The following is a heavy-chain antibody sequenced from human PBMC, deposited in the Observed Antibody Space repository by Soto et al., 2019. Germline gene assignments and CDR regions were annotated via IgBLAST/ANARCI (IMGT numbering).Heavy chain of an antibody. CDR1: GFTFSDYY. V-gene: IGHV3-9*01. CDR3: ARDYGYDSNGYLFDY. Sequence: GGSLRLSCAASGFTFSDYYMSWIRQAPGKGLEWVSGISWNSGSISYADSVKGRFTISRDNTKNSLYLQINSLRAEDTALYYCARDYGYDSNGYLFDYWGQGTLVTVSS. CDR2: ISWNSGSI. J-gene: IGHJ4*02. D-gene: IGHD3-22*01.